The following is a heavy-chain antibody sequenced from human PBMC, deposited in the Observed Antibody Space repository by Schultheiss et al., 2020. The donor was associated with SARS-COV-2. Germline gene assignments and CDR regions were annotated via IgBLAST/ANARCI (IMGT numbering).Heavy chain of an antibody. CDR1: GYSISSGYY. Sequence: TLSLTCAVSGYSISSGYYWGWIRQPPGKGLEWIGSIYHSGSTYYNPSLKSRVTISVDTSKNQFSLKLSSVTAADTAVYYCARDARYGFRGRSERGMDVWGQGTTVTVSS. D-gene: IGHD5-24*01. CDR2: IYHSGST. CDR3: ARDARYGFRGRSERGMDV. V-gene: IGHV4-38-2*02. J-gene: IGHJ6*02.